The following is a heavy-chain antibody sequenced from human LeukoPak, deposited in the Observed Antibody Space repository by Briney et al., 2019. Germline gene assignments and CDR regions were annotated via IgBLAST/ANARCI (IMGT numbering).Heavy chain of an antibody. Sequence: SETLSLTCAVYGGSFSGYYWSWIRQPPGKGLEWLGYIYYSGSTNYNPSLKSRVTISVDTSKNQFSLKLSSVTAADTAVYYCASYKWELNYYYYGMDVWGQGTTVTVSS. CDR2: IYYSGST. J-gene: IGHJ6*02. CDR3: ASYKWELNYYYYGMDV. D-gene: IGHD1-26*01. V-gene: IGHV4-59*12. CDR1: GGSFSGYY.